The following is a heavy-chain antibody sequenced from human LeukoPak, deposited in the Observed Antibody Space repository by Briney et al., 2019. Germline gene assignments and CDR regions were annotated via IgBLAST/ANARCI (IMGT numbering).Heavy chain of an antibody. CDR1: GGSISSYY. Sequence: PSETLSLTCTVSGGSISSYYWSWIRQPPGKGLEWIGYIYYSGSTNYNPSLKSRVTISVDTSKNQFSLKLSSVAAADTAVYYCARSTSSSWYYYYYYYGMDVWGRGTTVTVSS. D-gene: IGHD6-13*01. CDR3: ARSTSSSWYYYYYYYGMDV. J-gene: IGHJ6*02. V-gene: IGHV4-59*01. CDR2: IYYSGST.